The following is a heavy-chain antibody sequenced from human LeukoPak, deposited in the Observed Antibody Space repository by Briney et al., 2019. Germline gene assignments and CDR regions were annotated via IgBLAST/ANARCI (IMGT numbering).Heavy chain of an antibody. CDR2: IRHDGSNK. J-gene: IGHJ4*02. CDR1: GFIFSYYG. D-gene: IGHD3-9*01. CDR3: ARDPQGGTYFVGVEY. Sequence: PGGSLRLSCETSGFIFSYYGMHWVRQAPGKGLGWVAFIRHDGSNKYYGDSVKGRFTISRDNSENTLYLQMNSLRAEDTALYYCARDPQGGTYFVGVEYWGQGTVVAVSS. V-gene: IGHV3-30*02.